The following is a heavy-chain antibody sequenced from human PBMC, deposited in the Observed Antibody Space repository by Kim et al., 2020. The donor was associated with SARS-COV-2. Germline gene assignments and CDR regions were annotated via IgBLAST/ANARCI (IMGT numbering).Heavy chain of an antibody. V-gene: IGHV3-9*01. CDR1: GFTFDDYA. D-gene: IGHD6-13*01. Sequence: GGSLRLSCAASGFTFDDYAMHWVRQAPGKGLEWVSGISWNSGSIGYADSVKGRFTISRDNAKNSLYLQMNSLRAEDTALYYCAKDIWQLASYYYYGMDVWGQGTTVTVSS. CDR2: ISWNSGSI. J-gene: IGHJ6*02. CDR3: AKDIWQLASYYYYGMDV.